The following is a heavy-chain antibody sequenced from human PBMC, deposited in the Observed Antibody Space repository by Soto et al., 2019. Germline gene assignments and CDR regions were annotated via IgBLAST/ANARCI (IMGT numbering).Heavy chain of an antibody. CDR1: GGSISSGGYS. V-gene: IGHV4-30-2*01. J-gene: IGHJ6*02. CDR3: ARGMVRGVREYYYCGMDV. D-gene: IGHD3-10*01. CDR2: IYHSGST. Sequence: SETLSLTCAVSGGSISSGGYSWSWIRQPPGKGLEWIGYIYHSGSTYYNPSLKSGVTISVDRSKNQFSLMLSSATAADRAVYYCARGMVRGVREYYYCGMDVWGQGTTVTVSS.